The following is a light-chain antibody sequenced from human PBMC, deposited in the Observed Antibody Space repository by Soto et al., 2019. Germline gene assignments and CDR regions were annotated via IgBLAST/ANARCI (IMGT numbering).Light chain of an antibody. J-gene: IGKJ4*01. CDR1: QSVSSSY. Sequence: IVLTKSPGTLSLSPGERATLSCRASQSVSSSYLAWYQQKPGQAPRLLIYAASTRATGVPGRFSGSGSGTEFTLTISSLQSEDFAVYYCQQYNHWPLTFGGGTKVDNK. V-gene: IGKV3-15*01. CDR3: QQYNHWPLT. CDR2: AAS.